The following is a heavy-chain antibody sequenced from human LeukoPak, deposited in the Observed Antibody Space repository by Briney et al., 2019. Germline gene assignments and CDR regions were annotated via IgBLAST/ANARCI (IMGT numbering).Heavy chain of an antibody. V-gene: IGHV4-59*12. Sequence: SETLSLTCTVSGGSISSYYWSWIRQPPGKGLEWIGYIYYSGSTNYNPSLKSRVTISVDTSKNQFSLQLNSVTPEDTAVYYCTRAPHDSGCDYWSQGTLVTVSS. CDR3: TRAPHDSGCDY. D-gene: IGHD6-19*01. CDR2: IYYSGST. J-gene: IGHJ4*02. CDR1: GGSISSYY.